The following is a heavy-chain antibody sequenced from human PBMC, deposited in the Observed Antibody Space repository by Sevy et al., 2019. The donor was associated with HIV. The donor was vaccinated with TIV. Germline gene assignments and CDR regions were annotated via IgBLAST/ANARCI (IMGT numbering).Heavy chain of an antibody. J-gene: IGHJ4*02. Sequence: GGSLRLSCAASGFTFSRYAMNWVRQAPGKGLEWVAVISSDGRNKYYADSVKGRFTISRDNSKNTQYLQMNSLRSEDTAMYYCARDKGESSSSFLGELSHWGQGTLVTVSS. V-gene: IGHV3-30*04. D-gene: IGHD3-16*02. CDR2: ISSDGRNK. CDR1: GFTFSRYA. CDR3: ARDKGESSSSFLGELSH.